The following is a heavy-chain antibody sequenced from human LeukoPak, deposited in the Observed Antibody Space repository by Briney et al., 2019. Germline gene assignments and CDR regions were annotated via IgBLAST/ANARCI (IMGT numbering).Heavy chain of an antibody. Sequence: PGGSLRLSCAASGFTFSAYNMNWVRQAPGKGLEWVSSISSSSSYIYYADSVKGRFTISRDNAKNPLYLQMNSLRAEDTAVYYCARTYYYGSGGKGYFDYWGQGTLVTVSS. CDR2: ISSSSSYI. J-gene: IGHJ4*02. V-gene: IGHV3-21*01. CDR3: ARTYYYGSGGKGYFDY. D-gene: IGHD3-10*01. CDR1: GFTFSAYN.